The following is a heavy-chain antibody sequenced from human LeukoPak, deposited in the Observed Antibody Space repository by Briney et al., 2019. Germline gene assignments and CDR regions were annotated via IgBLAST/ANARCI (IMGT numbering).Heavy chain of an antibody. CDR3: ARGKWLATSYFDY. CDR1: GFTFSSYA. D-gene: IGHD6-19*01. CDR2: ISYDGSNK. Sequence: GALRLSCAASGFTFSSYAMHWVRQAPGKGLEWVAAISYDGSNKHYADSVKGRFTISRDNSKNTLYLQMNSLRAEDTAVYYCARGKWLATSYFDYWGQGTLVTVSS. J-gene: IGHJ4*02. V-gene: IGHV3-30*04.